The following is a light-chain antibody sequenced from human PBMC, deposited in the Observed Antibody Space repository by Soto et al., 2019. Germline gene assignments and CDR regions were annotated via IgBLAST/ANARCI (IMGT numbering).Light chain of an antibody. V-gene: IGKV3-20*01. CDR3: QQYASSPLT. CDR1: QGVSSNY. Sequence: EIVLTQSPGTLSLSPGGRATLSCRASQGVSSNYLAWYQQKPGQAPRLLIYSTSSRASGIPDRFSGGGSGTDFTLTISRLEPEDFAVYYCQQYASSPLTFGPGTKVDIK. J-gene: IGKJ3*01. CDR2: STS.